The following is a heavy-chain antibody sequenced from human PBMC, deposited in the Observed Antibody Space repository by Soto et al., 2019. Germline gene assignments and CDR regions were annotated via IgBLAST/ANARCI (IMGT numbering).Heavy chain of an antibody. CDR1: GYIFTKYG. V-gene: IGHV1-18*01. D-gene: IGHD2-21*02. Sequence: QVQVVQSGPELKKPGASVKVSCKAQGYIFTKYGIGWVRQAPGHGLAWRGLINVYNGDRKVAQKFQDRVSMTTDTATDTAYMELKSLRSGDTAVYYCARLQLGGDRMLNWFDPWGQGTLVTVSS. CDR2: INVYNGDR. CDR3: ARLQLGGDRMLNWFDP. J-gene: IGHJ5*02.